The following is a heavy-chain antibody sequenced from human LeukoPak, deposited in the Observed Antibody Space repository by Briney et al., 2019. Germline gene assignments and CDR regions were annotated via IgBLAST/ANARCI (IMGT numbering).Heavy chain of an antibody. J-gene: IGHJ3*02. Sequence: ASVKVSCKAFGYTVTSNYMHWVRQAPGQGLEWMGWISAYNGNTNYAQKLQGRVTMTTDTSTSTAYMELRSLRSDDTAVYYCARFGLGKHIEVAGIPFDIWGQGTMVTVSS. CDR1: GYTVTSNY. V-gene: IGHV1-18*04. CDR3: ARFGLGKHIEVAGIPFDI. CDR2: ISAYNGNT. D-gene: IGHD6-19*01.